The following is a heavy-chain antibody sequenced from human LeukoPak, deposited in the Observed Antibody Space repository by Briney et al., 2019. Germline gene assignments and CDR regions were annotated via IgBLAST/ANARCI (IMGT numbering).Heavy chain of an antibody. V-gene: IGHV3-30*18. J-gene: IGHJ5*02. Sequence: QTGRSLRLSCAASGFPFRNYWMHCLRQAPGKGLEWVAVISDDGSSKHYADSVKGRFTISRDNSNNTLYLQMHSLRAEDTAVYYCVKERGTIAYSNFQAWGQGTLVTVSS. CDR2: ISDDGSSK. CDR1: GFPFRNYW. CDR3: VKERGTIAYSNFQA. D-gene: IGHD2/OR15-2a*01.